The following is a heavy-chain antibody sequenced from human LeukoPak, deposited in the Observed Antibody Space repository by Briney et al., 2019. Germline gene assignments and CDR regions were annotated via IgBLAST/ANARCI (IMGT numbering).Heavy chain of an antibody. J-gene: IGHJ4*02. D-gene: IGHD2-8*01. CDR1: GFTFSSYW. CDR2: TKYDGTAK. Sequence: AGSLRLSCAASGFTFSSYWMTWVRQPPGKGLEWLANTKYDGTAKYYGDSVKGRFTISRDNTKNSLCLQMNSLRAEDTAVYYCARVIVLGEGASDHFDYWGQGTPATVHS. CDR3: ARVIVLGEGASDHFDY. V-gene: IGHV3-7*01.